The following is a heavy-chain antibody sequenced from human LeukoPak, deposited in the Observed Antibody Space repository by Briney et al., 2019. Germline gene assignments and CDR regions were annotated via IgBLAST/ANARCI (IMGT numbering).Heavy chain of an antibody. CDR2: ISGSGGST. Sequence: GSLRLSCAASGFTFSSYWMSWVRQAPGKGLEWVSAISGSGGSTYYADSVKGRFTISRDNAKNSLYLQMNSLRAEDTAVYYCARERYYYDSSGYFDYYYYYYMDVWGKGTTVTVSS. V-gene: IGHV3-23*01. CDR3: ARERYYYDSSGYFDYYYYYYMDV. CDR1: GFTFSSYW. D-gene: IGHD3-22*01. J-gene: IGHJ6*03.